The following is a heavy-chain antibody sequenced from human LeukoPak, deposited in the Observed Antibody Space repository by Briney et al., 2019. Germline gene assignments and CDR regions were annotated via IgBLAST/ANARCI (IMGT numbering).Heavy chain of an antibody. Sequence: GGSLRLSCAASGFTFSSYGMHWVRQAPGKGLGWVAVIWYDGSNKYYADSVKGRFTISRDNSKNTLYLQMNSLRAEDTAVYYCARDLDGPVDYYDSSGPGFDYWGQGTLVTVSS. CDR2: IWYDGSNK. V-gene: IGHV3-33*01. J-gene: IGHJ4*02. CDR3: ARDLDGPVDYYDSSGPGFDY. CDR1: GFTFSSYG. D-gene: IGHD3-22*01.